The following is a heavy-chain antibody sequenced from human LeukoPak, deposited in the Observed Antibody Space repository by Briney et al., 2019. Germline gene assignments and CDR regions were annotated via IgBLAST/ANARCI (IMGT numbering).Heavy chain of an antibody. CDR3: ARTHYSSGWSEYYFDY. V-gene: IGHV4-4*07. CDR2: IYTSGST. D-gene: IGHD6-19*01. Sequence: WETPSLTCTVSGGSISSYYWSWIRQPAGKGLEWIGRIYTSGSTNYNPSLKSRVTMSVDTSKNKFSLRLSSVTAADTAVYYCARTHYSSGWSEYYFDYWGQGTLVTVSS. CDR1: GGSISSYY. J-gene: IGHJ4*02.